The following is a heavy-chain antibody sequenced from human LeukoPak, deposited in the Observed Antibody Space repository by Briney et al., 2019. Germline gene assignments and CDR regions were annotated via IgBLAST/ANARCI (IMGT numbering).Heavy chain of an antibody. V-gene: IGHV3-53*01. Sequence: GGSLRLSCAASGFTVSSNYMSWVRQAPGKGLEWVSVIYSGGSTYYADSVKGRFTISRDNSKNTLYLQMNSLRAEGTAVYYCARGGLPDDYYYMDVWGKGTTVTVSS. CDR3: ARGGLPDDYYYMDV. CDR2: IYSGGST. D-gene: IGHD2-2*01. J-gene: IGHJ6*03. CDR1: GFTVSSNY.